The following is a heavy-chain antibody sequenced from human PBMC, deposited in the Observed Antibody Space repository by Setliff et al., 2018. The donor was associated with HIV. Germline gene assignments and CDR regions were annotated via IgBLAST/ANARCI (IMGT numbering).Heavy chain of an antibody. J-gene: IGHJ6*03. V-gene: IGHV1-2*02. CDR3: ARDHVVCSGGTCRSDDPYYYYYMNV. CDR2: SNPNTGGT. D-gene: IGHD2-15*01. CDR1: GYMFNIYY. Sequence: ASVKVSCKTSGYMFNIYYMHWVRQVPGQGLEWMGWSNPNTGGTKYAQKFQGRVTMAMDTSTTTAYMELSGLKSDDTAVYYCARDHVVCSGGTCRSDDPYYYYYMNVWGQGTTVTVSS.